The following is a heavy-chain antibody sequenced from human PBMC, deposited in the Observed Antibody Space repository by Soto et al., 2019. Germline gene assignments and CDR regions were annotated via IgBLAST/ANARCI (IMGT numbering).Heavy chain of an antibody. Sequence: QVQLVQSGAEVKKPGASVKVSCKASGYTFTNYDINWVRQATGQGLEWMGWMNPNSGNTGYAQKFQGRVTMTRNTSISTAYMGLSSLRSEDTAVYYCSSRGSVTTGTYYYGMDVWGQGTTVTVSS. CDR3: SSRGSVTTGTYYYGMDV. D-gene: IGHD4-17*01. J-gene: IGHJ6*02. CDR2: MNPNSGNT. V-gene: IGHV1-8*01. CDR1: GYTFTNYD.